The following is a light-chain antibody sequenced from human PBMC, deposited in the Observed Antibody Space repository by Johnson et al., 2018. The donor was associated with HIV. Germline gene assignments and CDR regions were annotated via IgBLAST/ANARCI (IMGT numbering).Light chain of an antibody. V-gene: IGLV1-51*01. CDR2: DNN. CDR1: SSNIGNNY. CDR3: ATWDSRLSAGHV. J-gene: IGLJ1*01. Sequence: QSVLTQPPSVSAAPGQKVTISCSGSSSNIGNNYVSWYQQLPGTAPKLLIYDNNKRPSGIPDRISGSKSGTSATLGITGLPTGDEADYYCATWDSRLSAGHVFGTGTKVTVL.